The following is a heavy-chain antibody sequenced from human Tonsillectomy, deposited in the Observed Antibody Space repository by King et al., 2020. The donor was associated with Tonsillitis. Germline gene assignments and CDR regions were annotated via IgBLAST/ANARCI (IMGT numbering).Heavy chain of an antibody. CDR3: AKCPTKFYDSSGYWFGNWYFDL. Sequence: VQLVESGGGVVQPGRSLRLSCAASGFTFSSYGMHWVRQAPGKGLEWVAVISYDGSNKYYADSVKGRFTISRDNSKNTLYLKMNSLRAEDTDVYYCAKCPTKFYDSSGYWFGNWYFDLWGRGPLVTVSS. CDR1: GFTFSSYG. CDR2: ISYDGSNK. J-gene: IGHJ2*01. V-gene: IGHV3-30*18. D-gene: IGHD3-22*01.